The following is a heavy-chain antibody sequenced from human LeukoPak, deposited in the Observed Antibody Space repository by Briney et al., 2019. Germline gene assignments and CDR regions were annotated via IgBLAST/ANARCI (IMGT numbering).Heavy chain of an antibody. CDR3: AKDSSSSWYRDFDY. CDR1: GLTFEDFA. V-gene: IGHV3-9*01. Sequence: GGSLKLSVAASGLTFEDFAMHWVGQAPGKGLEWVSGISWNSGSIGYADSVKGRFTISRDNAKNSLYLQMNSLRAEDTAFYYCAKDSSSSWYRDFDYWGQGTLVTVSS. J-gene: IGHJ4*02. CDR2: ISWNSGSI. D-gene: IGHD6-13*01.